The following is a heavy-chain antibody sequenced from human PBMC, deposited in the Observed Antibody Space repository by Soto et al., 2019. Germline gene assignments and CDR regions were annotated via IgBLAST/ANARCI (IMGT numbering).Heavy chain of an antibody. Sequence: ASVKVSCKASGYTFTGYFMHWVRQAPGQGLEWMGWINPYSGGADYAQSFQGRVTMTRDTPISTVYMELSRLRFDDTAVYYCARVIRGAYYNSPLDTCDPGTVVTVSS. D-gene: IGHD3-10*01. J-gene: IGHJ5*02. CDR2: INPYSGGA. CDR3: ARVIRGAYYNSPLDT. V-gene: IGHV1-2*02. CDR1: GYTFTGYF.